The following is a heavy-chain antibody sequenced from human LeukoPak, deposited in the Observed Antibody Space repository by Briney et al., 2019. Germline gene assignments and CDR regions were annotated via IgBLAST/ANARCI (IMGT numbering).Heavy chain of an antibody. CDR1: GGSISSYY. J-gene: IGHJ4*02. CDR3: ARADSSGWEP. Sequence: SETLSLTCTVSGGSISSYYWSWIRQPPGKRLEWIGYIYYRGSTNYNSSLKSRVTISVDTSKNQFSLKLSSVTAADTAVYYCARADSSGWEPWGQGTLVTVSS. V-gene: IGHV4-59*08. D-gene: IGHD6-19*01. CDR2: IYYRGST.